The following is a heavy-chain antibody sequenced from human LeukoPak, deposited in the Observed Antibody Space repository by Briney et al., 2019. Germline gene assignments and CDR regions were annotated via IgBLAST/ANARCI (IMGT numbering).Heavy chain of an antibody. CDR1: GGSISSYY. D-gene: IGHD6-13*01. CDR2: IYTSGST. Sequence: SETLSLTCTVSGGSISSYYWSWIRQPAGKGLEWIGRIYTSGSTNYNPSLKSRVTMSVDTSKNQFSLKLSSVTAADTAVYYCARDPGIAAADSYYSDYWGQGTLVTVSS. CDR3: ARDPGIAAADSYYSDY. J-gene: IGHJ4*02. V-gene: IGHV4-4*07.